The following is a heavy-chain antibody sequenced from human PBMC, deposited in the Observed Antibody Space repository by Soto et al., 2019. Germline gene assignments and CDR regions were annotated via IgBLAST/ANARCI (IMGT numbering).Heavy chain of an antibody. J-gene: IGHJ4*02. V-gene: IGHV1-2*04. D-gene: IGHD2-15*01. CDR2: INPDGGGT. Sequence: QVQLVQSGAEVKKPGASVKVSCKASGYTFTGYYMHWVRQAPGQGLEWMGWINPDGGGTNFAQKVKGWVTLTRDTSISTAYMELSRLSSDDTAVYYCATGYCGGGNCYSLFDYWGQGTLVTVSS. CDR3: ATGYCGGGNCYSLFDY. CDR1: GYTFTGYY.